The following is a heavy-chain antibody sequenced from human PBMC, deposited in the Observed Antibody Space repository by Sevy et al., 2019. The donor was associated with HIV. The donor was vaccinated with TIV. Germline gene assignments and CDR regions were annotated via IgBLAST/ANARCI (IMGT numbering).Heavy chain of an antibody. CDR2: IKRDGSEK. V-gene: IGHV3-7*03. CDR3: ARDCSSASCLWGMDV. CDR1: GFTFSDYY. D-gene: IGHD2-2*01. J-gene: IGHJ6*02. Sequence: GGSLRLSCAASGFTFSDYYMSWIRQAPGKGLEWVANIKRDGSEKYYVASVKGRFTISRDNAKTSLYLQMNSLRVEDTAVYYCARDCSSASCLWGMDVWGQGTMVTVSS.